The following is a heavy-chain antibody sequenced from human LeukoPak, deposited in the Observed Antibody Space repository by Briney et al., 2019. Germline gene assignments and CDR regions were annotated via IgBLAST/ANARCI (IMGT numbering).Heavy chain of an antibody. J-gene: IGHJ3*02. CDR2: ISGSGGST. V-gene: IGHV3-23*01. CDR3: AKDLSITMIVVVITSDAFDI. Sequence: PGGSLRLSCAASGFTFSSYAMSWVRQAPGKGLEWVSAISGSGGSTYYADSVKGRFTISRDNSKNTLYLQMNSLRAEDTAVYYCAKDLSITMIVVVITSDAFDIWGQGTMVTVSS. CDR1: GFTFSSYA. D-gene: IGHD3-22*01.